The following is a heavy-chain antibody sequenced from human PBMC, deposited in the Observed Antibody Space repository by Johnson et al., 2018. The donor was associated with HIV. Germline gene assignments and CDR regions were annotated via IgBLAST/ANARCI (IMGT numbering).Heavy chain of an antibody. D-gene: IGHD5-12*01. V-gene: IGHV3-11*04. CDR2: ISSSGRTT. CDR3: AINSGYDSHGAFDI. J-gene: IGHJ3*02. CDR1: GFTFSDYY. Sequence: QVQLVESGGGLVKPGGSLRLSCAASGFTFSDYYMTWIRQAPGKGLECISSISSSGRTTYYADSVKGRFTISRDNSKNTLYLQMNSLRAEDTAVYYCAINSGYDSHGAFDIWGQGTMVTVSS.